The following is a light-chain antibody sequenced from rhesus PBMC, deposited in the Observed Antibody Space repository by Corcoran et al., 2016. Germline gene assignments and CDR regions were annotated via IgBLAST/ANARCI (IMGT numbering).Light chain of an antibody. J-gene: IGKJ3*01. Sequence: DIQMTQSPSSLSASVGDTVTITCRASQGISSWLAWYQQKPWKAPKLLIYKASSLQSGVPSRFSGRGSGTDFTLTISSLQSEDFATYYCQQYSSRPFTFGPGTKLDIK. CDR1: QGISSW. V-gene: IGKV1-22*01. CDR3: QQYSSRPFT. CDR2: KAS.